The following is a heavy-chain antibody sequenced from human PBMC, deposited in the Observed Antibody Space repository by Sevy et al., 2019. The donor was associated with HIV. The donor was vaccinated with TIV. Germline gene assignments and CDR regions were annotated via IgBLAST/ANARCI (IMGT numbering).Heavy chain of an antibody. CDR2: MKSKIDGGTI. CDR1: GFTFSIIY. Sequence: GGSLRLSCAASGFTFSIIYMNWVRQSPGKGLEWVGRMKSKIDGGTIDYAAPVKDRFTMSRDDSKNTLYLQMKSLKADDTAVYYCTTVGFPHWGSEAFDIWGQGTMVTVSS. J-gene: IGHJ3*02. D-gene: IGHD3-16*01. V-gene: IGHV3-15*01. CDR3: TTVGFPHWGSEAFDI.